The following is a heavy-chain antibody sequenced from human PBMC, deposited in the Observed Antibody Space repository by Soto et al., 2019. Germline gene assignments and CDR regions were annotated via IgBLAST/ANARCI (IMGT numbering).Heavy chain of an antibody. CDR2: INHSGST. J-gene: IGHJ6*02. D-gene: IGHD2-2*01. Sequence: PSETLSLTCTVSGGSISSGGYYWSWIRQPPGKGLEWIGEINHSGSTNYNPSLKSRVTISVDTSKNQFSLKLSSVTAADTAVYYCAGGSTYYYYGMDVWGQGTTVTVSS. V-gene: IGHV4-39*07. CDR3: AGGSTYYYYGMDV. CDR1: GGSISSGGYY.